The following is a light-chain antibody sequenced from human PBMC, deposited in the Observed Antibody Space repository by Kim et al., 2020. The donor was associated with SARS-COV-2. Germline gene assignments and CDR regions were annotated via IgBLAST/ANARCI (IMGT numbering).Light chain of an antibody. CDR2: EDD. CDR3: QSYNRDNVL. CDR1: SGSIDDKY. Sequence: KTVTISCPRSSGSIDDKYVQWYQQRPGGVPTTVIYEDDQRPSGVSDRFSGYIDNSSNSASLTISGLRTEDEADYYCQSYNRDNVLFGGGTQLTVL. J-gene: IGLJ2*01. V-gene: IGLV6-57*03.